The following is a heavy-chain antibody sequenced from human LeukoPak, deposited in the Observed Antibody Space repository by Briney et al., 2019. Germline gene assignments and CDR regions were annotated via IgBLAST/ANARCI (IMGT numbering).Heavy chain of an antibody. CDR2: IIPIFGTA. CDR3: ARGDSGGSHMDV. CDR1: GGTFSSYA. J-gene: IGHJ6*04. Sequence: ASVKVSCKASGGTFSSYAISWVRQAPGQGLEWMGGIIPIFGTANYAQKFQGRVTITADKSTSTAYMELSSLRSEDTAVYYCARGDSGGSHMDVWGEGTTVTVSS. V-gene: IGHV1-69*06. D-gene: IGHD3-10*01.